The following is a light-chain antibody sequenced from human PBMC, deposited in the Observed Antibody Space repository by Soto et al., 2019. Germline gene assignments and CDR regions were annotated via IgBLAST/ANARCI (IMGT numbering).Light chain of an antibody. V-gene: IGLV2-8*01. CDR1: SNDVGHSSF. J-gene: IGLJ1*01. CDR2: EVS. Sequence: QSLLTQPPSASGAPGQSVTISCTGNSNDVGHSSFISWYQQHAGKGPKLIIYEVSKRPSGVPDRFSGSKSGNTASLSVSGLQDEDEADYFCNAQADNGKHVFGTGTKVTVL. CDR3: NAQADNGKHV.